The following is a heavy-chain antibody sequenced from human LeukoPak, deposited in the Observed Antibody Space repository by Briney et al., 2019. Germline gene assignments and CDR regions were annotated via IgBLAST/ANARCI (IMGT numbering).Heavy chain of an antibody. J-gene: IGHJ4*02. CDR1: GFTFSSYG. CDR2: ISYDGSDK. Sequence: GGSLRLSCAASGFTFSSYGMHWVRQAPGKGLEWVAVISYDGSDKYYADSVKGRFTISRDNSNNTLYLQMNSLRAEDTAVYYCAKVTYSSSWSRPFDYWGQGTLVTVSS. CDR3: AKVTYSSSWSRPFDY. V-gene: IGHV3-30*18. D-gene: IGHD6-13*01.